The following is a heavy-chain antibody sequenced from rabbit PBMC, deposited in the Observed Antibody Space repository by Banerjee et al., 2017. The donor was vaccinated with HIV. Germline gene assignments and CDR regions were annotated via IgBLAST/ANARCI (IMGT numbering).Heavy chain of an antibody. D-gene: IGHD4-1*01. CDR2: IDPVFGGT. CDR1: GFDFSSYN. V-gene: IGHV1S7*01. Sequence: QLVESGGGLVQPGGSLTLSCKASGFDFSSYNMNWVRQAPGKGLEWIGYIDPVFGGTYYASWVNGRFTISSDNAQNTVYLQLNSLTAADTATYFCARDLAGVIGWNFGLWGQGTLVTVS. J-gene: IGHJ6*01. CDR3: ARDLAGVIGWNFGL.